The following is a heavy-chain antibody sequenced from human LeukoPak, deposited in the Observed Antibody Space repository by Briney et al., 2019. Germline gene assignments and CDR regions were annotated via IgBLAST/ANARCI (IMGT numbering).Heavy chain of an antibody. Sequence: PGGSLRLACAASALTFSSHSMIWVRQAPAKGLEWVSSISSRSSFIYYADSVKGRFTISRDNAKNSHYLQMNSLRAEDTAVYYCARKGWYSDLWGRGTLVSVSS. CDR1: ALTFSSHS. V-gene: IGHV3-21*01. CDR2: ISSRSSFI. CDR3: ARKGWYSDL. J-gene: IGHJ2*01.